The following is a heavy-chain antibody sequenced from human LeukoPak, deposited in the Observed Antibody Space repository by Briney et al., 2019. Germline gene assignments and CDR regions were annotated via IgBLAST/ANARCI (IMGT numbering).Heavy chain of an antibody. Sequence: GGSLRLSCAASGIILSSYWMSWVRQAPGKGLEWVANIKQDGSEKWYVDSVKGRFTISRDNVKNSLYLQMNSLRAEDTAVYYCARDRNTDFWSGYYTNYFDYWGQGTLVTVSS. D-gene: IGHD3-3*01. CDR2: IKQDGSEK. V-gene: IGHV3-7*01. J-gene: IGHJ4*02. CDR3: ARDRNTDFWSGYYTNYFDY. CDR1: GIILSSYW.